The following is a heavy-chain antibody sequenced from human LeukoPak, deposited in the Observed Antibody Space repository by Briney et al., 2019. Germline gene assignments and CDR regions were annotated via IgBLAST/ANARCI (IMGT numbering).Heavy chain of an antibody. Sequence: SVKVSCKASGGTFSSYAISWVRQAPGQGLEWMGGIIPIFGTANYAQKFQGRVTITADKSTSTAYMELSSLRSEDTAVYYCARDKADLLRGYSGYSRYWGQGTLVTVSS. V-gene: IGHV1-69*06. CDR3: ARDKADLLRGYSGYSRY. J-gene: IGHJ4*02. CDR1: GGTFSSYA. CDR2: IIPIFGTA. D-gene: IGHD5-12*01.